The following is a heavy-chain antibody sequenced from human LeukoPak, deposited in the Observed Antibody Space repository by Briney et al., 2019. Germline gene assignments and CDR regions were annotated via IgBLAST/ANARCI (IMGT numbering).Heavy chain of an antibody. CDR1: GFTFSSYA. D-gene: IGHD6-25*01. CDR2: ISGSGGST. J-gene: IGHJ4*02. Sequence: GGSLRLSCAASGFTFSSYAMSWVRQAPGKGLEWVSAISGSGGSTYYADSVKGRFTISRDNSKNTLYLQMNSLRAEDTAVYYCARGQRSAKYFDYWGRGTLVTVSS. CDR3: ARGQRSAKYFDY. V-gene: IGHV3-23*01.